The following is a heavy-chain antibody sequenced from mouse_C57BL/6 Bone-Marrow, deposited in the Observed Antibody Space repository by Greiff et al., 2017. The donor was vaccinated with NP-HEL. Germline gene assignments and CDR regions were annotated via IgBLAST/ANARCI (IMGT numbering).Heavy chain of an antibody. CDR2: ISNGGGST. J-gene: IGHJ4*01. Sequence: EVMLVESGGGLVQPGGSLKLSCAASGFTFSDYYMYWVRQTPEQRLEWVAYISNGGGSTYYPDTVKGRFTISRDNAKNTLYLQMSRLKSEDTAMYYCARHYYGSSYVRGYYAMDYWGQGTSVTVSS. D-gene: IGHD1-1*01. V-gene: IGHV5-12*01. CDR1: GFTFSDYY. CDR3: ARHYYGSSYVRGYYAMDY.